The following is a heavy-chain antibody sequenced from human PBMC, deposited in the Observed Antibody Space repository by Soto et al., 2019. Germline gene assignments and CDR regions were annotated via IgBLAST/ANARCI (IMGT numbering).Heavy chain of an antibody. D-gene: IGHD5-18*01. CDR1: GFAFSAHW. CDR2: ISPEGSTK. V-gene: IGHV3-7*01. CDR3: AALDTAMVKTAGY. J-gene: IGHJ4*02. Sequence: GSLRLSCSASGFAFSAHWMTWVRQTPGKGLEWVANISPEGSTKYYVDSAKGRFTISRDNAKNSLYLQMNSLRAEDTAVYYCAALDTAMVKTAGYWGQGTLVTVSS.